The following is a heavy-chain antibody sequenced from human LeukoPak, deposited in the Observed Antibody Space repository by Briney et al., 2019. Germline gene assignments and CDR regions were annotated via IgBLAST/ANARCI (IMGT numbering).Heavy chain of an antibody. Sequence: GGSLRLSCAPSGFTFSTYDIHWVRQTTGRGLEWVSAIGTAGDTYYVDSVKGRFTISRENAKNSLYLQMNSLRAGDTAVYYCVRGIVRRGYFDYWGQGALVTVSS. V-gene: IGHV3-13*01. CDR3: VRGIVRRGYFDY. J-gene: IGHJ4*02. CDR2: IGTAGDT. D-gene: IGHD3-10*01. CDR1: GFTFSTYD.